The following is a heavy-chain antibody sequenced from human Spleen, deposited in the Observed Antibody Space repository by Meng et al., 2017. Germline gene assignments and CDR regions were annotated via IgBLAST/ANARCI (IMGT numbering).Heavy chain of an antibody. CDR2: IRRKSYGGTS. Sequence: GESLKISCTASGFTFGDYAMSWVRQAPGKGLERVGFIRRKSYGGTSEYAASVKGRFTISRDDSKSTAYLQMNSLKTEDTAVYYCTRLEYFDWLGTYYFDYWGQGTLVTVSS. D-gene: IGHD3-9*01. CDR1: GFTFGDYA. CDR3: TRLEYFDWLGTYYFDY. V-gene: IGHV3-49*04. J-gene: IGHJ4*02.